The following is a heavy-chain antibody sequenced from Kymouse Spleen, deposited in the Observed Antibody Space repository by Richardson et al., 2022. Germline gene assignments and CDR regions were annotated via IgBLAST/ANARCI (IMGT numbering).Heavy chain of an antibody. Sequence: QVQLVESGGGVVQPGRSLRLSCAASGFTFSSYGMHWVRQAPGKGLEWVAVIWYDGSNKYYADSVKGRFTISRDNSKNTLYLQMNSLRAEDTAVYYCARDDFWSGYRFLYGMDVWGQGTTVTVSS. CDR1: GFTFSSYG. J-gene: IGHJ6*02. D-gene: IGHD3-3*01. V-gene: IGHV3-33*01. CDR3: ARDDFWSGYRFLYGMDV. CDR2: IWYDGSNK.